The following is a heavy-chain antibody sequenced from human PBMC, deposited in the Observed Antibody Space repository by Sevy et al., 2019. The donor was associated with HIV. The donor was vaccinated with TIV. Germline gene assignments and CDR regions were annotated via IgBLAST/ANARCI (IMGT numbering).Heavy chain of an antibody. D-gene: IGHD2-15*01. CDR3: ARDGSFCSGGSCYSSYYYYYYMDV. J-gene: IGHJ6*03. CDR1: GFTFSSYS. CDR2: ISSSSSTI. Sequence: GGSLRLSCAASGFTFSSYSMNWVRQAPGKGLEWVSYISSSSSTIYYADSVKGRFTISRDNAKNSLYLQMNSLRDEDTVVFYCARDGSFCSGGSCYSSYYYYYYMDVWGKGTTVTVSS. V-gene: IGHV3-48*02.